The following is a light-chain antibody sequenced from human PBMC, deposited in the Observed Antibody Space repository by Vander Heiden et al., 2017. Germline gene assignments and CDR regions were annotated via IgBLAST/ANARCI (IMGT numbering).Light chain of an antibody. Sequence: DLQMTQSPSSVSASVGDRVTITCRVSLDISTYLAWYQQKPVKAPKLLIYGTSTLMSDVPSRFRGSGNGTDFTLTISSLQPEDSATYYCQQANGFPQTFGQGTRLEI. CDR3: QQANGFPQT. CDR2: GTS. V-gene: IGKV1-12*01. J-gene: IGKJ5*01. CDR1: LDISTY.